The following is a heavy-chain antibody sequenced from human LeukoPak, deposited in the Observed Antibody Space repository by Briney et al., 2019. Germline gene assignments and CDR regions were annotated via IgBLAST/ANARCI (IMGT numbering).Heavy chain of an antibody. CDR1: GFTFSSYA. D-gene: IGHD6-13*01. Sequence: GGSLRLSCAASGFTFSSYAMSWVRQAPGKGLEWVTAISGRGGSTYYADSVEARFPISRDNSKNTLYLQMNSLRAEDTAVYYCAKEFMAAAGDAFDIWGQGTMVTVSS. CDR2: ISGRGGST. CDR3: AKEFMAAAGDAFDI. V-gene: IGHV3-23*01. J-gene: IGHJ3*02.